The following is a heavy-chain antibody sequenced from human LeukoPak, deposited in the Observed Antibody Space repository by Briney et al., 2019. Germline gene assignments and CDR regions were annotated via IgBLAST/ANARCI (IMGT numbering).Heavy chain of an antibody. D-gene: IGHD5-12*01. CDR2: IIPFLGIT. CDR3: ASGGALHSGYPTKFDY. Sequence: SVKVSCKASGGTFSTYAITWVRQAPGQGLEWLGRIIPFLGITNYAQKFQGRVTIIADKSATTAYMELSSLRSEDTAVYFCASGGALHSGYPTKFDYWGQGTLVTVSS. V-gene: IGHV1-69*04. J-gene: IGHJ4*02. CDR1: GGTFSTYA.